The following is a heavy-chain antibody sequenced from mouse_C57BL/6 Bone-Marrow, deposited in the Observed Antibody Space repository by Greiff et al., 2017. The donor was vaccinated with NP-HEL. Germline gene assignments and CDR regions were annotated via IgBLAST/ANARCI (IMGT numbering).Heavy chain of an antibody. CDR2: IDPSDSET. CDR1: GYTFTSYW. Sequence: QVQLQQSGAELVRPGSSVKLSCKASGYTFTSYWMHWVKQRPIQGLEWIGNIDPSDSETHYNQKFKDKATLTVDKSSSTAYMQLSSLTSEDSAVYYCARGYYGSSRRYFDVWGTGTTVTVSS. D-gene: IGHD1-1*01. CDR3: ARGYYGSSRRYFDV. V-gene: IGHV1-52*01. J-gene: IGHJ1*03.